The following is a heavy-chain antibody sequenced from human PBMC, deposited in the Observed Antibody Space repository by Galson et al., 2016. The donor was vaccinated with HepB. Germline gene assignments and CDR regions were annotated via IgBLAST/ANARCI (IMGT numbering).Heavy chain of an antibody. D-gene: IGHD1-26*01. CDR1: GFSFSNFA. V-gene: IGHV3-23*01. CDR3: ARGGIYGGY. J-gene: IGHJ4*02. Sequence: SLRLSCAASGFSFSNFAMSWVRQAPGKGLELVSAISVNAGRGFYAVSVRGRFTISRDNSKNTLYLQMNSLRADDTAVYYCARGGIYGGYWGQGTLVTVSS. CDR2: ISVNAGRG.